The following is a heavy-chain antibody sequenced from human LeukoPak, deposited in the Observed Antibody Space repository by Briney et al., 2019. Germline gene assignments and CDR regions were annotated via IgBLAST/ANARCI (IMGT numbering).Heavy chain of an antibody. CDR2: IFINGST. Sequence: PSQTLSLTCTVSDDSLTSGSHYWSWLRQPAGKGLGWIGRIFINGSTNYNPSLTSRVTISADTSKSQFSLKLTSVTAADAAVYYCARMRIVVVPAAKFRHFYYGMDVWGQGTTVTVSS. CDR3: ARMRIVVVPAAKFRHFYYGMDV. CDR1: DDSLTSGSHY. V-gene: IGHV4-61*02. J-gene: IGHJ6*02. D-gene: IGHD2-2*01.